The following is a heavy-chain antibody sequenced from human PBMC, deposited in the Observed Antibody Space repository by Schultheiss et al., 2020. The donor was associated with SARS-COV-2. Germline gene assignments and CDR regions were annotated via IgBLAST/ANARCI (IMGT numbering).Heavy chain of an antibody. Sequence: ASVKVSCKASGYTFTGYYMHWVRQAPGQGLEWMGRINPNSGDTNYAQKFQGRVTMTRDTSISTAYMELRSLRSDDTAVYYCARVQGLQLTVDYWGQGTLVTVSS. CDR2: INPNSGDT. V-gene: IGHV1-2*06. CDR1: GYTFTGYY. J-gene: IGHJ4*02. CDR3: ARVQGLQLTVDY. D-gene: IGHD1-1*01.